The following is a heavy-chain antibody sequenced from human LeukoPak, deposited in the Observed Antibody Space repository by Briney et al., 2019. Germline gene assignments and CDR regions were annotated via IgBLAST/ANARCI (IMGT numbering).Heavy chain of an antibody. CDR1: GFTFSSYA. V-gene: IGHV3-30-3*01. CDR2: ISYDGSNK. J-gene: IGHJ4*02. D-gene: IGHD3-22*01. CDR3: ARDYYYYDSSGYYSLDY. Sequence: GSLRLSCAASGFTFSSYAMHWVRQAPGKGLEWVAVISYDGSNKYYADSVKGRFTISRDNSKNTLYLQMNSLRAEDTAVYYCARDYYYYDSSGYYSLDYWGQGTLVTVSS.